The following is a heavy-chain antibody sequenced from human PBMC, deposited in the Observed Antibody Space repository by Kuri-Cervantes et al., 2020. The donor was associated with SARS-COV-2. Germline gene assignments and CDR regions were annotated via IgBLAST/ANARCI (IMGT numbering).Heavy chain of an antibody. D-gene: IGHD6-13*01. CDR3: ARDPYSNSWYRYYYGMDV. V-gene: IGHV3-21*01. CDR1: GFTFSSYS. J-gene: IGHJ6*02. Sequence: GESLKISCAASGFTFSSYSMNWVRQAPGKGLEWVSSISSSSSYIYYADSVKGRFTISRDNAKNSLYLQMNSLRAEDTAVYYCARDPYSNSWYRYYYGMDVWGQGTTVTVSS. CDR2: ISSSSSYI.